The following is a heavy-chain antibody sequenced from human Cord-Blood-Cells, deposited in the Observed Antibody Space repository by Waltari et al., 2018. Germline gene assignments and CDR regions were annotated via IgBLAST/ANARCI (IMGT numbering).Heavy chain of an antibody. CDR1: GYTLTGYY. J-gene: IGHJ4*02. D-gene: IGHD6-13*01. CDR3: ARGTIAAAGNFDY. Sequence: VQLVQSGAEVKEPGASVKVSCRASGYTLTGYYMHWVRQAPGQGLEWMGRINPNSGGTNYAQKFQGRVTMTRDTSISTAYMELSMLRSDDTAVYYCARGTIAAAGNFDYWGQGTLVTVSS. CDR2: INPNSGGT. V-gene: IGHV1-2*06.